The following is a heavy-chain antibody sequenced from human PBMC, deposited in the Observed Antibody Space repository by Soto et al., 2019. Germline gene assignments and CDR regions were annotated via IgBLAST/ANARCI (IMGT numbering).Heavy chain of an antibody. Sequence: SETLSLTCTVSGGSISSGGYYWSWIHQHPGKGLEWIGYIYYSGSTYYNPSLKSRVTISVDTSKNQFSLKLSSVTAADTAVYYCARGRYCSSTSCYTARFDPWGQGTLVTVSS. V-gene: IGHV4-31*03. J-gene: IGHJ5*02. D-gene: IGHD2-2*02. CDR3: ARGRYCSSTSCYTARFDP. CDR1: GGSISSGGYY. CDR2: IYYSGST.